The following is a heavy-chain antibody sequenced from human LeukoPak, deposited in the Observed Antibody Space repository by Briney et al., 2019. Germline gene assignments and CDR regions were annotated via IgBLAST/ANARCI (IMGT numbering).Heavy chain of an antibody. V-gene: IGHV1-69*06. CDR2: IIPIFDTA. Sequence: SVKVSCKASGYTFTGYYMHWVRQAPGQGLEWMGGIIPIFDTANYAQKFQGRVTITAHKSTSTAYMELSSLRSEDTAVYYCARGMVRGVIGGGAFDIWGQGTMVTVSS. CDR3: ARGMVRGVIGGGAFDI. J-gene: IGHJ3*02. D-gene: IGHD3-10*01. CDR1: GYTFTGYY.